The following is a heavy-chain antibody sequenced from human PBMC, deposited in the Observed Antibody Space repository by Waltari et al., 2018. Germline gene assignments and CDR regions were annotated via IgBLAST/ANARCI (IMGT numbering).Heavy chain of an antibody. CDR3: ARRDHDFWSGYFSV. CDR2: IYYTGST. Sequence: QLQLQESGPGLGRASETLSLTCTAPGDSVNHANSYWGWVRQSPRKGLEWIGTIYYTGSTSYNTSLKSRVTVSIDTSKNQFSLKLSSVTAADTAVYFCARRDHDFWSGYFSVWGQGTTVTVSS. V-gene: IGHV4-39*01. D-gene: IGHD3-3*01. J-gene: IGHJ6*02. CDR1: GDSVNHANSY.